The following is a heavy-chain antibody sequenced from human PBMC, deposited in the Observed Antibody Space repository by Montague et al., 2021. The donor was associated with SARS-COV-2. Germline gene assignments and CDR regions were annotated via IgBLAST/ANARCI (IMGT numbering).Heavy chain of an antibody. V-gene: IGHV3-23*03. Sequence: SLRLSCAASGFTFSSYGMSWVRQAPGKGLEWVSVIHSGGSSTYHADSVKGRFTISRDNSKNTLYLQMNSLRAEDTALYYCAKFRGGNPDYYFDYWGQGTLVTDSS. CDR1: GFTFSSYG. D-gene: IGHD4-23*01. CDR3: AKFRGGNPDYYFDY. CDR2: IHSGGSST. J-gene: IGHJ4*02.